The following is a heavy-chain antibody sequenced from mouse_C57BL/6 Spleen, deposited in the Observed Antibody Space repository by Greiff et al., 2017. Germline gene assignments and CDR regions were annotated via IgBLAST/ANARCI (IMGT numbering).Heavy chain of an antibody. Sequence: QVQLKESGAELVRPGASVKLSCKASGYTFTDYYINWVKQRPGQGLEWIARIYPGSGNTYYNEKFKGKATLTAEKSSSTAYMQLSSLTSEDSAVYFCAREETTVVATEYFDYWGQGTTLTVSS. CDR1: GYTFTDYY. V-gene: IGHV1-76*01. J-gene: IGHJ2*01. CDR3: AREETTVVATEYFDY. CDR2: IYPGSGNT. D-gene: IGHD1-1*01.